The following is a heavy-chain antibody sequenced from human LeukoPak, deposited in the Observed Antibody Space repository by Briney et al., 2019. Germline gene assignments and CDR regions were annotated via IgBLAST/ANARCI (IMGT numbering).Heavy chain of an antibody. J-gene: IGHJ5*02. CDR1: GDSFSYFY. CDR2: IYNSGST. Sequence: PSETLSLTCTVSGDSFSYFYWSWIRQPPGKGLEWIGYIYNSGSTNYNPSLKSRVTISLDTSKNQFSLKLSSVTAADTAVYYCARLINYVWGSYRTYNWFDPWGQGTLVTVSS. CDR3: ARLINYVWGSYRTYNWFDP. D-gene: IGHD3-16*02. V-gene: IGHV4-59*12.